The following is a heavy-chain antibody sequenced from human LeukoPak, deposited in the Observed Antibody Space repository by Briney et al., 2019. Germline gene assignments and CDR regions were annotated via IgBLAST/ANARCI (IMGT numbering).Heavy chain of an antibody. V-gene: IGHV3-23*01. CDR3: AKYYYDTSGSWFDP. CDR2: ISGSGEST. CDR1: GFTFISYA. J-gene: IGHJ5*02. D-gene: IGHD3-22*01. Sequence: TGGSLRPSCAASGFTFISYAMSWVRQAPGKGLEWVSGISGSGESTYYADSVKGRFTISRDNSKNTLYSQMNSLRAEDTALYYCAKYYYDTSGSWFDPWGQGTLVTVSS.